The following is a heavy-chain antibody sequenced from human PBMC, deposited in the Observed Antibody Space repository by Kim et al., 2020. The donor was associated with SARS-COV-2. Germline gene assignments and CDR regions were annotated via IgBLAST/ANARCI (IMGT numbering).Heavy chain of an antibody. CDR3: ARELGESA. CDR1: GGTFSSYA. D-gene: IGHD3-16*01. V-gene: IGHV1-69*04. Sequence: SVKVSCKASGGTFSSYAISWVRQAPGQGLEWMGRIIPILGIANYEQKFQGRVTITADKSTSTAYMELSSLRSEDTAVYYCARELGESAWGQGTLVTVSS. CDR2: IIPILGIA. J-gene: IGHJ5*02.